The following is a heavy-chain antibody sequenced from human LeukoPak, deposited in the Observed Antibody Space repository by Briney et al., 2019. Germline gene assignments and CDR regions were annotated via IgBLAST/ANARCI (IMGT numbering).Heavy chain of an antibody. CDR2: IYYSGST. CDR1: GFTFSSYA. D-gene: IGHD4-11*01. Sequence: LRLSCAASGFTFSSYAMSWVRQTPGKGLEWIGYIYYSGSTYYNASLKSRVTISVDTSKNQFSLKLSSVTAADTAVYYCARCYTVTTYIDYWGQGTLVTVSS. V-gene: IGHV4-30-4*01. J-gene: IGHJ4*02. CDR3: ARCYTVTTYIDY.